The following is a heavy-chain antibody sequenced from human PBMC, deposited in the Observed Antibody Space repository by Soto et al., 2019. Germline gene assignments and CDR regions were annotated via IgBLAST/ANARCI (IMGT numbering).Heavy chain of an antibody. CDR1: GFNVNSDY. CDR3: TRDGRGLGRLSLFEY. J-gene: IGHJ4*02. D-gene: IGHD2-21*02. V-gene: IGHV3-53*01. CDR2: IYSGETT. Sequence: GSLRLSCAASGFNVNSDYMNWVRQTPGKGLEWVASIYSGETTYYADSVRGRFTISSDKSKNTLYFQLSSLRIEDTAVYYCTRDGRGLGRLSLFEYWGQGVLVPVPS.